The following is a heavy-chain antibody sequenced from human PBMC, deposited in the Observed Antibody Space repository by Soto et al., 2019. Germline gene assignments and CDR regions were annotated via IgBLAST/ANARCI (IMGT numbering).Heavy chain of an antibody. CDR1: GFTFTRYS. Sequence: PGGSLRLSCAASGFTFTRYSMNWVRQAPGKWLEWVASISSTTNYIYYGESLKGRLTISRDNAKNSMYLQMNTLRAEDTAVYYCARESEDLSSNLDYWGQGXLVTVPS. CDR3: ARESEDLSSNLDY. V-gene: IGHV3-21*06. J-gene: IGHJ4*02. CDR2: ISSTTNYI.